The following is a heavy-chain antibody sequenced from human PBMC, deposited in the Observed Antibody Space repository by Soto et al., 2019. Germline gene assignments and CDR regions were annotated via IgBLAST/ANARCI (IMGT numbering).Heavy chain of an antibody. V-gene: IGHV3-23*01. Sequence: EVQLLESGGGLVQPGGSLRLSCAASGFTFSSYAMSWVRQAPGKGLEWVSAISGSGGSTYYADSVKGRFTISRDNSKNTLYLQMNSLRAEDTAVYYCAKDGMGGDSGQEYIYYYYYGMDVWGQGTTVTVSS. CDR1: GFTFSSYA. J-gene: IGHJ6*02. CDR3: AKDGMGGDSGQEYIYYYYYGMDV. D-gene: IGHD2-21*02. CDR2: ISGSGGST.